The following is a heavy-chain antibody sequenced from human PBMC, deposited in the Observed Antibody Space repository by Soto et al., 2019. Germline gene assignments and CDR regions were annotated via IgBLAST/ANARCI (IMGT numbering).Heavy chain of an antibody. CDR2: ISWNSETI. J-gene: IGHJ4*02. Sequence: TGGALRLSRAPSGFTVDDYAMHWVRQAPGKGLEWVSGISWNSETIDYADSVKGRFTISRDNAKSSLFLQMNSLRPDDTALYYCAKDMKWGGMTTIHYFDSWGQGTLVTVSS. V-gene: IGHV3-9*01. CDR3: AKDMKWGGMTTIHYFDS. CDR1: GFTVDDYA. D-gene: IGHD4-17*01.